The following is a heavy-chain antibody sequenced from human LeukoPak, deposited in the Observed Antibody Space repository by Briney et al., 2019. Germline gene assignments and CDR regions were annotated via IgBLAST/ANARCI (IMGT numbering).Heavy chain of an antibody. D-gene: IGHD2-15*01. CDR2: IRCTGST. CDR3: ARHVAPDMDFFDY. V-gene: IGHV4-59*08. J-gene: IGHJ4*02. CDR1: GGSVTNYY. Sequence: SETLSLTCTVYGGSVTNYYWTWIRQPPGKGLEWLGYIRCTGSTNYNPSLKSRITLSVDTSRNQFSLKVSSVTAADTAVYHCARHVAPDMDFFDYWGQGILVTVSS.